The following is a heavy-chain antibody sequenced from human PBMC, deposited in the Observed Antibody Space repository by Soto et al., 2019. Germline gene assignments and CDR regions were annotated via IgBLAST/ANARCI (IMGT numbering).Heavy chain of an antibody. D-gene: IGHD4-17*01. J-gene: IGHJ1*01. V-gene: IGHV4-30-4*01. CDR3: ARHLGVAGDYSDDEYFQH. Sequence: SETLCLTCTFSDSSISSEGSYWSWIRQHPGKGMEWIGCLFYSGSTYYNPSLKSRVTISVDTSKNQFSLKLSSVTAADTAVYYCARHLGVAGDYSDDEYFQHWGQGTLVTVSS. CDR2: LFYSGST. CDR1: DSSISSEGSY.